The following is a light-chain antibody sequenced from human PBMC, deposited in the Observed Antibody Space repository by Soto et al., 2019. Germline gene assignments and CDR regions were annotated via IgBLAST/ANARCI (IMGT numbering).Light chain of an antibody. CDR3: QQYGGSPRT. CDR1: QSVPRSY. V-gene: IGKV3-20*01. J-gene: IGKJ1*01. Sequence: EIVLTQSPCTLSLSPGERATLSCRASQSVPRSYLAWYQQKPGQAPRLLIYGTSSRATGIPDRFSGSGSGTDFTLTISSLEPEDFAVYYCQQYGGSPRTFGQGTKVDIK. CDR2: GTS.